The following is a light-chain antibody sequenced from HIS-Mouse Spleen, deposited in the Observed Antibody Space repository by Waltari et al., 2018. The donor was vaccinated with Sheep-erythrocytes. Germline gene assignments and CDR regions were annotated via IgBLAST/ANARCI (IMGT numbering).Light chain of an antibody. CDR1: SSAVGSYNL. J-gene: IGLJ3*02. V-gene: IGLV2-23*01. CDR3: CSYAGSSTPWV. Sequence: QSALTQPASVSGSPGQSITIPCTGTSSAVGSYNLVSCYQQHPGKAPKPMIYEGSKRPSGVSNRFSGSKSGNTASLTISGLQAEDEADYYCCSYAGSSTPWVFGGGTKLTVL. CDR2: EGS.